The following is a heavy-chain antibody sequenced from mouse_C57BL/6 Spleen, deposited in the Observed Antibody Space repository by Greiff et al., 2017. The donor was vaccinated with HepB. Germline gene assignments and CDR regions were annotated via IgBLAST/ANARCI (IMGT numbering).Heavy chain of an antibody. J-gene: IGHJ2*01. CDR2: IDPSDSYT. Sequence: QVQLKQPGAELVMPGASVKLSCKASGYTFTSYWMHWVKQRPGQGLEWIGEIDPSDSYTNYNQKFKGKSTLTVDKSSSTAYMQLSSLTSEDSAVYYCARKKGGYSFDYWGQGTTLTVSS. D-gene: IGHD2-3*01. CDR1: GYTFTSYW. V-gene: IGHV1-69*01. CDR3: ARKKGGYSFDY.